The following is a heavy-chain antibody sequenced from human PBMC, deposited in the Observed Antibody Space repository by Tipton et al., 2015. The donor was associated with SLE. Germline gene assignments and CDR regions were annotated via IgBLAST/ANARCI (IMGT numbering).Heavy chain of an antibody. D-gene: IGHD2-21*01. V-gene: IGHV3-23*01. J-gene: IGHJ4*02. Sequence: GSLRLSCAASGFTFRSYSMSWVRQAPGKGLEWVSVISGSGDNTYYADSVKGRFTISRDNSKNTLYLQMNSLRAEDTAVYYCANVGDTPLVYFFDFWGQGTLVTVSS. CDR2: ISGSGDNT. CDR3: ANVGDTPLVYFFDF. CDR1: GFTFRSYS.